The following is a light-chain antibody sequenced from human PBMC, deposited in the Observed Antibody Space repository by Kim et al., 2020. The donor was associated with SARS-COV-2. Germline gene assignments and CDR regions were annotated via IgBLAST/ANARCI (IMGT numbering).Light chain of an antibody. CDR3: TAHTSSGTVL. V-gene: IGLV2-14*03. J-gene: IGLJ2*01. CDR2: DVT. CDR1: SSDL. Sequence: QSALTQPASVSGSPGQSITFSCTGTSSDLVSWYQQHPGKAPRLIIYDVTTRPSWVSNRFSASNSGNAASLAISGLQAEDEADYYCTAHTSSGTVLFG.